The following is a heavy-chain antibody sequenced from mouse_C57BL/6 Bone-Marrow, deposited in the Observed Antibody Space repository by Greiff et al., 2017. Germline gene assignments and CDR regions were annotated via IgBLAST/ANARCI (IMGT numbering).Heavy chain of an antibody. CDR3: ARERGYYDGA. Sequence: QVQLKESGAELVRPGASVKLSCKASGYTFTDYYINWVKQRPGQGLEWIARIYPGSGNTYYNEKFKGKATLTAEKSSSTAYMQLSSLTSEDSAVYFCARERGYYDGAWGQGTLVTVSA. D-gene: IGHD1-1*01. CDR2: IYPGSGNT. CDR1: GYTFTDYY. V-gene: IGHV1-76*01. J-gene: IGHJ3*01.